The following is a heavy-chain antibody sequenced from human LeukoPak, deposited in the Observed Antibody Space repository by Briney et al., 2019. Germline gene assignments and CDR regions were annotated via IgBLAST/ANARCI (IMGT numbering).Heavy chain of an antibody. CDR1: GYSISSDYS. Sequence: PSETLSLTCTVSGYSISSDYSWGWIRQPPGKGLEWIGNIYHSGSTNYNPSLKSRVTISVDTSKNQFSLKLSSVTAADTAVYYCASGGDYNYYYYYMDVWGKGTTVTISS. CDR2: IYHSGST. V-gene: IGHV4-38-2*02. J-gene: IGHJ6*03. CDR3: ASGGDYNYYYYYMDV. D-gene: IGHD4-17*01.